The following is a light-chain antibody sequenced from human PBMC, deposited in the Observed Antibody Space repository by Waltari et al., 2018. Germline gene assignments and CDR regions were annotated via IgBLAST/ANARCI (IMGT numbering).Light chain of an antibody. J-gene: IGLJ2*01. CDR1: SSDVGANNL. Sequence: QSALTQPASVSWSPGQSIAISCIGTSSDVGANNLLPWYQQHPGRAPKLIIHEVTNRPSGVSTRFSGSKSGNTASLTISGLQAEDEADYYCCSYTSIGPVLIGGGTKVTVL. CDR2: EVT. V-gene: IGLV2-23*02. CDR3: CSYTSIGPVL.